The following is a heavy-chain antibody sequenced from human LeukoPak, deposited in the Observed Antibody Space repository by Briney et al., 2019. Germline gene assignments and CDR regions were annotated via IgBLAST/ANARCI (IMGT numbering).Heavy chain of an antibody. V-gene: IGHV3-53*01. D-gene: IGHD4-17*01. Sequence: GGSLRLSCAASGFTVSSNYMSWVRQAPGKGLEWVSVIYSGGSTYYAVSVKGRFTISRDNSKNTLYLQKNSLRAEDTAVYYCVRGDYGDYTLFDYWGQGTLVTVSS. J-gene: IGHJ4*02. CDR1: GFTVSSNY. CDR3: VRGDYGDYTLFDY. CDR2: IYSGGST.